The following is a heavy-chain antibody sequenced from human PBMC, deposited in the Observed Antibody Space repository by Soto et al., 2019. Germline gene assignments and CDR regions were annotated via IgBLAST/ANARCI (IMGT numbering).Heavy chain of an antibody. CDR3: ARGNWNYYYGFDV. CDR1: EFTFDKYY. J-gene: IGHJ6*02. V-gene: IGHV3-7*01. Sequence: GGSLRLSCAASEFTFDKYYMTWVRQAPGKGPEWVANIKPDGSEQYYVDSVKGRFTISRDDANNSLYLQMNSLRAEDTAVYFCARGNWNYYYGFDVWGQGTTVTVSS. D-gene: IGHD1-20*01. CDR2: IKPDGSEQ.